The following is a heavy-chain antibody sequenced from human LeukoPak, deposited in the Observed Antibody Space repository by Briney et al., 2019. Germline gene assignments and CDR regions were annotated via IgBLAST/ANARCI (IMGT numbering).Heavy chain of an antibody. Sequence: GGSLRLSCAASGFTFDAYAMHWVRQAPGKGLEWVSGISWNSGSIGYADSVKGRFTISRDNAKNSPYLQMNSLRAEDMALYYCAKDAGKGCFDPWGQGTLVTVSS. D-gene: IGHD1-14*01. CDR1: GFTFDAYA. V-gene: IGHV3-9*03. J-gene: IGHJ5*02. CDR3: AKDAGKGCFDP. CDR2: ISWNSGSI.